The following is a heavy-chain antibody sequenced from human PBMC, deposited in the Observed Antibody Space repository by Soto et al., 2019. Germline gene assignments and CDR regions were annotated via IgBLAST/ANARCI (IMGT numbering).Heavy chain of an antibody. CDR3: ARGPIVGATKAFDY. Sequence: SETLSLTCAVSGGSIISGGYSWSWIRQPPGKGLEWIGYIYHSGSTYYNPSLKSRVTISVDRSKNQFSLKLSSVTAADTAVYYCARGPIVGATKAFDYWGQGTLVTVSS. CDR1: GGSIISGGYS. V-gene: IGHV4-30-2*01. CDR2: IYHSGST. D-gene: IGHD1-26*01. J-gene: IGHJ4*02.